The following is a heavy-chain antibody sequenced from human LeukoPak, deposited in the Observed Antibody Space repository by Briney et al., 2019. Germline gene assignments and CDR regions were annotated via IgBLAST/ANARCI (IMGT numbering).Heavy chain of an antibody. D-gene: IGHD1-20*01. Sequence: ASVKVSCKASGYTFTGYYMHWVRQAPGQGLEWMGRINPNSGGTNYAQKFQGRVTMTRDTSISTAYMELSRLRSDDTAVYYCARRSRITGTTSGYIDYWGQGTLVTVSS. CDR3: ARRSRITGTTSGYIDY. CDR2: INPNSGGT. J-gene: IGHJ4*02. CDR1: GYTFTGYY. V-gene: IGHV1-2*06.